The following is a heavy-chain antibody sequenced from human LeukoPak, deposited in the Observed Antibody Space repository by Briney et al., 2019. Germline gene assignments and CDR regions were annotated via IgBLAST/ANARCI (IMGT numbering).Heavy chain of an antibody. D-gene: IGHD3-22*01. J-gene: IGHJ4*02. V-gene: IGHV1-69*04. CDR1: GGTFSSYA. CDR2: IIPILGIA. CDR3: ARAYYDSSGYYSFDY. Sequence: SVKVSCKASGGTFSSYAISWVRQAPGQGLAWMGRIIPILGIANYAQKFQGRVTITADKSTSTAYMELSSLRSEDTAVYYCARAYYDSSGYYSFDYWGQGTLVTVSS.